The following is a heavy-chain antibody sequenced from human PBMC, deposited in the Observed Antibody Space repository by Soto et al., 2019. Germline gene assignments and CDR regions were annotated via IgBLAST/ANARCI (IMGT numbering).Heavy chain of an antibody. Sequence: GGSLRLSCAASGFTFSSYAMSWVRQAPGKGLEWVSAISGSGGSTYYADSVKGRFTISRDNSKNTLSLQLDSLRAGDTAVYYCAKGISGTTRTKLDYWGQGTPVTVSS. V-gene: IGHV3-23*01. D-gene: IGHD1-7*01. CDR3: AKGISGTTRTKLDY. CDR2: ISGSGGST. J-gene: IGHJ4*02. CDR1: GFTFSSYA.